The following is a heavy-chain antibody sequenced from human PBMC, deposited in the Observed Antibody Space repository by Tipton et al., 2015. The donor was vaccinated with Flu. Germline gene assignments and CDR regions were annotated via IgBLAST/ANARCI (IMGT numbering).Heavy chain of an antibody. CDR2: VHQTGST. CDR1: GDSIGSPYF. Sequence: TLSLTCSVSGDSIGSPYFWGWIRQPPGKGLEWIGNVHQTGSTYYNPSLRSRVTITVDRPKNHFSLRLTSVTAADTAVYYCARARAPYYYYAMDLWGQGTTVTVSS. CDR3: ARARAPYYYYAMDL. D-gene: IGHD3-16*01. J-gene: IGHJ6*02. V-gene: IGHV4-38-2*02.